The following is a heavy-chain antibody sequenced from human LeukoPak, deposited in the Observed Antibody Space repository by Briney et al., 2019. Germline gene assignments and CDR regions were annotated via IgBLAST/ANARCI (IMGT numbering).Heavy chain of an antibody. CDR1: GYTFTGYY. CDR3: ARVKGLRGSGSPLYYYYYMDV. D-gene: IGHD3-10*01. V-gene: IGHV1-2*02. Sequence: ASVKVSCKASGYTFTGYYMHWVRQAPGQGLEWMGWINPNSGGTNYAQKFQGRVTMTRDTSISTAYMELSRLRSDDTAVYYCARVKGLRGSGSPLYYYYYMDVWGKGTTVTVSS. J-gene: IGHJ6*03. CDR2: INPNSGGT.